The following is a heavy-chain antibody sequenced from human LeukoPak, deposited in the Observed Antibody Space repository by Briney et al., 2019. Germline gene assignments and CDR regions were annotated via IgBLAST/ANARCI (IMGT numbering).Heavy chain of an antibody. CDR2: IIPILGTA. V-gene: IGHV1-69*05. J-gene: IGHJ5*02. D-gene: IGHD3-22*01. CDR3: ARVEFNYYDSSGYWFNWFDP. CDR1: GGTFSSYA. Sequence: GSSVNVSCQASGGTFSSYAISWVRQAPGQGLEWMGGIIPILGTANYAQKFQGRVTSTTDESTSTAYMELSSLRSEDTAVYYCARVEFNYYDSSGYWFNWFDPWGQGTLVTVSS.